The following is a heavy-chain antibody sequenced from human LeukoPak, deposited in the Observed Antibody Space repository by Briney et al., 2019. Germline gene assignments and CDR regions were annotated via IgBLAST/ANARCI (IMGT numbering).Heavy chain of an antibody. CDR1: GFTFSSYA. Sequence: GGSLRLSCAASGFTFSSYAMSWVRQAPGKGLEWVSAISSSGGSTYYADSMKGRFTISRDNSKNTLYLQMNSLRAEDTAVYYCAKGVRGGTWYFDLWGRGTLVTVSS. J-gene: IGHJ2*01. CDR3: AKGVRGGTWYFDL. D-gene: IGHD3-10*01. V-gene: IGHV3-23*01. CDR2: ISSSGGST.